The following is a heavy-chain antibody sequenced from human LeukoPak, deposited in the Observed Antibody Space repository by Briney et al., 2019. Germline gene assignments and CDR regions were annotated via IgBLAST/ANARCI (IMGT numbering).Heavy chain of an antibody. CDR1: GYTFTGHY. V-gene: IGHV1-2*02. Sequence: ASVKVSCKASGYTFTGHYMHWVRQAPGQGLEWMGWINPNSGGTNYAQKFQGRVTMTRDTSISTAYMELSRLRSDDTAVYYCARGGSGWYFNTDYWGQGTLVTVSS. CDR2: INPNSGGT. CDR3: ARGGSGWYFNTDY. J-gene: IGHJ4*02. D-gene: IGHD6-19*01.